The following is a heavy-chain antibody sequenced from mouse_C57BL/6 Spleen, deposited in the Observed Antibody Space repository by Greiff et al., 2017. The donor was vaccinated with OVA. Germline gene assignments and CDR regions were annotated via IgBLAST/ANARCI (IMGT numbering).Heavy chain of an antibody. Sequence: QVQLQQPGAELVKPGASVKLSCTASGYTFNSYWMQWVHQTPGQGLEWIGEIDPSDSYSNYNQKVKGKATLTVDTSSSTAYMQLSSLTSEDSAVYYCAKRRSLGYWGQGTSVTVA. J-gene: IGHJ4*01. CDR2: IDPSDSYS. V-gene: IGHV1-50*01. CDR3: AKRRSLGY. D-gene: IGHD4-1*01. CDR1: GYTFNSYW.